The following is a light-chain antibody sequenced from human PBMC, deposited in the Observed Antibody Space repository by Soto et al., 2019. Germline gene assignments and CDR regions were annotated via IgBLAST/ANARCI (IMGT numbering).Light chain of an antibody. Sequence: DIQMTQSPSTLSASVGDRVTITCRASQSISSWLAWYQQKPGKAPKLLMYKASTLDSGVPSRFSGSGSGTEFTLTISSLQPDDFANYYYQQYDSLPPTFGQGTKVEIK. CDR1: QSISSW. CDR2: KAS. J-gene: IGKJ1*01. CDR3: QQYDSLPPT. V-gene: IGKV1-5*03.